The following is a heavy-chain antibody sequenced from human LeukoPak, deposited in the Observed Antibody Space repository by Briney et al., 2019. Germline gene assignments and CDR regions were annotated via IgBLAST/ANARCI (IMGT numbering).Heavy chain of an antibody. V-gene: IGHV3-21*01. CDR3: ARDQSSVAGTTYNWFDP. D-gene: IGHD6-19*01. CDR2: ISGSSSYI. CDR1: GFTFSSYS. J-gene: IGHJ5*02. Sequence: GGSLRLSCAASGFTFSSYSMNWIRQAPGKELEWVSSISGSSSYIYYADSVKGRFTISRDNAKNSLYLQMNSLRAEDTAVYYCARDQSSVAGTTYNWFDPWGQGTLVTVSS.